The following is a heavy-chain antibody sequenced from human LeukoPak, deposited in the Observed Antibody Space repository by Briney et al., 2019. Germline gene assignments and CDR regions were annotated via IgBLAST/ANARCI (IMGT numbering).Heavy chain of an antibody. J-gene: IGHJ5*02. CDR3: ARETSGWPNWFDP. CDR1: GFTFSSHW. Sequence: GGSLRLSCAASGFTFSSHWMHWVRQGPGEGLVWVSRINSDGSSTNYADSVKGRFTISRDNAKNTLYLQMNSLRVEDTAVYYCARETSGWPNWFDPWGQGTLVTVSS. V-gene: IGHV3-74*01. D-gene: IGHD6-19*01. CDR2: INSDGSST.